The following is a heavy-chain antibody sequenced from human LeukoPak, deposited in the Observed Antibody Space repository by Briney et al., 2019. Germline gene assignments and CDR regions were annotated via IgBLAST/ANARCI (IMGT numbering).Heavy chain of an antibody. CDR3: ARDSPAYCSGNNCYNWYFDL. V-gene: IGHV4-4*02. D-gene: IGHD2-15*01. Sequence: SSETLSLTCAVSGGSISGRNWWNWVRQPPGKGPEWIGEIHHSGESNYNPSLKSRVTLSIDKSTNQFSLKLSSVTAADTAIYYCARDSPAYCSGNNCYNWYFDLWGRGILITVSS. J-gene: IGHJ2*01. CDR1: GGSISGRNW. CDR2: IHHSGES.